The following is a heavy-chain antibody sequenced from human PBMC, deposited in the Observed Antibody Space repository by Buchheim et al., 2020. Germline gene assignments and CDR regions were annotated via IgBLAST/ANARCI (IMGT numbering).Heavy chain of an antibody. J-gene: IGHJ6*02. Sequence: QVQLQESGPGLVKPSETLSLTCTVSGGSISSYYWSWIRQPPGKGLEWIGYIYYSGSTNYNPSLKSRVTISVDTSKNQFSLKLSSVTAADTAVYYCARDPGGVGYDDYYYYYGMDVWGQGTT. CDR2: IYYSGST. CDR3: ARDPGGVGYDDYYYYYGMDV. CDR1: GGSISSYY. D-gene: IGHD3-16*01. V-gene: IGHV4-59*01.